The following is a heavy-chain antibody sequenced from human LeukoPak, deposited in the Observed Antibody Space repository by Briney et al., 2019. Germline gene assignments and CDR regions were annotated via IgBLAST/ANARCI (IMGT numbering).Heavy chain of an antibody. V-gene: IGHV1-2*02. D-gene: IGHD7-27*01. CDR2: INPNSGGT. CDR1: GYTFIGYY. Sequence: ASVKVSCKASGYTFIGYYMHWVRQAPGQGLEWMGWINPNSGGTNYAQKFQGRVTMTSDTSINTAYMELRRLRSDDTAVYYCARDSTGGYPDYWGQGTLVTVSA. J-gene: IGHJ4*02. CDR3: ARDSTGGYPDY.